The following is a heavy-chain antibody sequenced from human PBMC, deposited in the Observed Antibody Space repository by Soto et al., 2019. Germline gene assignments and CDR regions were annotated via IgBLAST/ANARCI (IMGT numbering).Heavy chain of an antibody. CDR1: GFTFSSYT. CDR3: ARVMKGPMIREYYFHY. J-gene: IGHJ4*02. CDR2: ISSSSNYI. Sequence: PGGSLRLSCAASGFTFSSYTMNWVRQAPGKGLEWVSSISSSSNYIYYADSMKGRFTISRDDAQNSLYLQMNSLRAEDTAVYYCARVMKGPMIREYYFHYWGQGTLVTVSS. V-gene: IGHV3-21*01. D-gene: IGHD3-10*01.